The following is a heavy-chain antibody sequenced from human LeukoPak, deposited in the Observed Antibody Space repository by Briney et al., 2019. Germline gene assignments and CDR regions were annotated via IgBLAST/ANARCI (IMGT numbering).Heavy chain of an antibody. D-gene: IGHD1-26*01. CDR1: GFTFSSYA. CDR2: ISGSGGSI. J-gene: IGHJ3*02. V-gene: IGHV3-23*01. Sequence: GGSLRLSCAASGFTFSSYAVSWVRQAPEKGVEWVSDISGSGGSIYYADSVKGRFTITRDNSKNTLYLQMNSLRAEDTAVYYWAKRGGDSGSYYGNDAFDIWGQGTMVTVSS. CDR3: AKRGGDSGSYYGNDAFDI.